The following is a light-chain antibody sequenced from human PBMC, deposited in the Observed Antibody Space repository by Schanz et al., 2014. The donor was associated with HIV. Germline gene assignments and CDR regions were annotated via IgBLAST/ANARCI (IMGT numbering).Light chain of an antibody. CDR1: SSNIGAGYD. CDR2: GNN. Sequence: QSVLTQPPSVSGAPGQGITISCTGTSSNIGAGYDVHWYQHLPGRAPKLLIYGNNNRPSGVPDRFSGSKSGTSASLAITGLQAEDEADYYCQSFDRLMRGLVFGGGTKLTVL. J-gene: IGLJ2*01. CDR3: QSFDRLMRGLV. V-gene: IGLV1-40*01.